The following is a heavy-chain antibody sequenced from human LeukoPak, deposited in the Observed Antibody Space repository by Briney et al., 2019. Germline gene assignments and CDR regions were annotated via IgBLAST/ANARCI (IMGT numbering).Heavy chain of an antibody. CDR1: SGSFSGYY. V-gene: IGHV4-59*08. J-gene: IGHJ4*02. CDR2: IYYTGST. D-gene: IGHD4-23*01. CDR3: GRHFYGGDAGVDY. Sequence: PSETLSLTCAVYSGSFSGYYWSWIRQPPGKGLEWIGYIYYTGSTNYNPSLKSRVTISVDTSKNQFSLQLTSVTAADTAVYYCGRHFYGGDAGVDYWGQGTLVTVSS.